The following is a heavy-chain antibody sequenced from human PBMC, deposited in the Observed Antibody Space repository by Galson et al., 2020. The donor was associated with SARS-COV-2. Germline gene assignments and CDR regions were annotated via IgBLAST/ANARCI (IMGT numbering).Heavy chain of an antibody. J-gene: IGHJ4*02. CDR2: ISGSGGNT. CDR3: AKGGSSWPVDY. CDR1: GFTFSSSA. Sequence: GGSLRLPCPASGFTFSSSAMTWVRQAPGNGLEWVSVISGSGGNTYLADPVKGRFTISRDNSKNTLHLQMNSLRADDTAVYFCAKGGSSWPVDYWGQGTLVTVSA. D-gene: IGHD6-13*01. V-gene: IGHV3-23*01.